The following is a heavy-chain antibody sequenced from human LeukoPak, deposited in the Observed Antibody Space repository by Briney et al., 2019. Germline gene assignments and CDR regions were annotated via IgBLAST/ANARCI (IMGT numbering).Heavy chain of an antibody. V-gene: IGHV3-7*03. J-gene: IGHJ3*01. D-gene: IGHD6-6*01. CDR2: INSDGSEG. CDR1: GFIFSGFW. CDR3: ARSSYSSSSGV. Sequence: GGSLRLSCAVSGFIFSGFWMSWSRQAPGKGLEWVASINSDGSEGYYADVVKGRFTISRDNAKNSLYLQINSLRAEDTAVYYCARSSYSSSSGVWGQGTMVTVSS.